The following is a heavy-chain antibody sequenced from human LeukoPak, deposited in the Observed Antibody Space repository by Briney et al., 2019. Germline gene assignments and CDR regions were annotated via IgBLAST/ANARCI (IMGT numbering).Heavy chain of an antibody. J-gene: IGHJ4*02. V-gene: IGHV4-59*01. CDR1: GGSISIYY. Sequence: SETLSLTCTVSGGSISIYYWSWIRQPPGKGLEWIGYIFNSGSTIYNPSLNSRATISADTPKNQFSLKLSSVTAADTAVYYCVRDRELTYWGQGILVTVSS. CDR2: IFNSGST. CDR3: VRDRELTY. D-gene: IGHD1-7*01.